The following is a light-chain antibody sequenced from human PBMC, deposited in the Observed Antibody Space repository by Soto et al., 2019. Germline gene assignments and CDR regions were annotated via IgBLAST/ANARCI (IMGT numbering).Light chain of an antibody. Sequence: EIIFTQSPDTLSLSPGEIATLSCRASKTVSSNYLAWCQQRPGQAPRLLIYGASTRTTGIPARFSGSGSGTDFTLTINSLQSEDFAVYYCQHYNNWPPTWTFG. J-gene: IGKJ1*01. V-gene: IGKV3-15*01. CDR3: QHYNNWPPTWT. CDR2: GAS. CDR1: KTVSSN.